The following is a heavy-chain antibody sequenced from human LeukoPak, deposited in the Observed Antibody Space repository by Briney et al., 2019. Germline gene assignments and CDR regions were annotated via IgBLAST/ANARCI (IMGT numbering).Heavy chain of an antibody. V-gene: IGHV4-59*08. CDR3: ARGGPMDP. D-gene: IGHD2-2*01. Sequence: SETLSLTCTVSGGSITSYYWNWIRQSPGKGLEWLGYVSHSGTTHYNPSLASRVTISADRSENQFSLKLSSVTAADTAVYYCARGGPMDPWGQGTLVTVSS. CDR1: GGSITSYY. CDR2: VSHSGTT. J-gene: IGHJ5*02.